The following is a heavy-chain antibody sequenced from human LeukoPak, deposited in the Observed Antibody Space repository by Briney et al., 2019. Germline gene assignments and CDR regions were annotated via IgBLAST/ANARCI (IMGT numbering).Heavy chain of an antibody. CDR2: IKQDGNTK. V-gene: IGHV3-7*01. CDR1: GFTLSNYA. J-gene: IGHJ4*02. CDR3: ARGDGSPSGLYFRD. D-gene: IGHD6-6*01. Sequence: GGSLRLSCAASGFTLSNYAMNWVRQTPGKGLEWVANIKQDGNTKYYVDSVKGRFTVSRDNPNNLLYLQINSLRAEDTAVYYCARGDGSPSGLYFRDWGQGTLVTVSS.